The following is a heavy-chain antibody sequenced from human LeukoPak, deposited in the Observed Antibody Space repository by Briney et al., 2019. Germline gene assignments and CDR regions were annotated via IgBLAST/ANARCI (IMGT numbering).Heavy chain of an antibody. CDR1: GGSISSYY. CDR3: ARHKAYSSAWYGAFDI. D-gene: IGHD6-19*01. CDR2: IYYNGNT. J-gene: IGHJ3*02. Sequence: KPSETLSLTCTVSGGSISSYYWSWIRQPPGKGLEWIGYIYYNGNTNYNPSLKSRVTISVDTSKNQFSLKLSSVTAADTAVYYCARHKAYSSAWYGAFDIWGQGTMGTVSS. V-gene: IGHV4-59*08.